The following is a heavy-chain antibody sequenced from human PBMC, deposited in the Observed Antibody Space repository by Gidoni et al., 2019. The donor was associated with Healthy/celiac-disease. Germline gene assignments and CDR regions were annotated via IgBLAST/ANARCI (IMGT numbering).Heavy chain of an antibody. CDR1: GGSFSGYY. CDR2: INHSGST. D-gene: IGHD3-22*01. J-gene: IGHJ4*02. V-gene: IGHV4-34*01. CDR3: ARGARRNYYDSSGYFSN. Sequence: QVQLQQWGAGLLKLSETLSLTCAVYGGSFSGYYWSWIRQPPGKGLEWIGEINHSGSTNYNPSLKSRVTISVDTSKNQFSLKLSSVTAADTAVYYCARGARRNYYDSSGYFSNWGQGTLVTVSS.